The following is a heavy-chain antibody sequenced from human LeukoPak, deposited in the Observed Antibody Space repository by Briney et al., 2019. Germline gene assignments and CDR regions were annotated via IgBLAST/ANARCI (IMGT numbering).Heavy chain of an antibody. CDR1: GGSINSYY. Sequence: SETLSLTCTVSGGSINSYYWSWIRQPAGKGLEWIGRIYTSGSTNYNPSLKSRVTMSVDTSKNQFSLKLSSVTAADTAVYYCARDWSGSYYGYFDYWGQGTLVTVSS. CDR2: IYTSGST. J-gene: IGHJ4*02. CDR3: ARDWSGSYYGYFDY. V-gene: IGHV4-4*07. D-gene: IGHD1-26*01.